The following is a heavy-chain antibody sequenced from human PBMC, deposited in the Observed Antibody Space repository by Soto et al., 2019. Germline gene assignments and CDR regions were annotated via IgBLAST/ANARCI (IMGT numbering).Heavy chain of an antibody. CDR3: ATRDTGRFY. Sequence: QVQLQESGPGLVKPSGTLSLTCAVSGVSISSHDWWTWVRQPPGKGLAWMGESHQSGNPNYNSSLESRVTISVDKSKNQFSLNLSSVTVADTAVYYCATRDTGRFYWGQGTLVTVSS. CDR1: GVSISSHDW. V-gene: IGHV4-4*02. J-gene: IGHJ4*02. CDR2: SHQSGNP. D-gene: IGHD5-18*01.